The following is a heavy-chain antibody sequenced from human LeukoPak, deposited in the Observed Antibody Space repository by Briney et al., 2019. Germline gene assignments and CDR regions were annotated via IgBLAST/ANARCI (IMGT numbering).Heavy chain of an antibody. CDR3: ARGAVSGYREYYFDY. D-gene: IGHD3-3*01. Sequence: PGGPLRLSCAASGFTFSSYAMSWIRQPPGKGLEWIGSIYYSGSTYYNPSLKSRVTISVDTSKNQFSLKLSSVTAADTAVYYCARGAVSGYREYYFDYWGQGTLVTVSS. J-gene: IGHJ4*02. V-gene: IGHV4-39*07. CDR1: GFTFSSYA. CDR2: IYYSGST.